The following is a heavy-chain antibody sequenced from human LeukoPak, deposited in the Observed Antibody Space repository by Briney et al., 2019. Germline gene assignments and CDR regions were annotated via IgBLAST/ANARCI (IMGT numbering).Heavy chain of an antibody. CDR2: INSDGSST. CDR1: GFTFSSFW. J-gene: IGHJ4*02. D-gene: IGHD1-26*01. Sequence: PGGSLRLSCAASGFTFSSFWMHWVRQAPGKGLVWVSRINSDGSSTTYADSVKGRFTISSDNAKSTLYLQMNSLRGEYTAVYYCGRESSVGAHKAFDYWGQGTLVTVSS. CDR3: GRESSVGAHKAFDY. V-gene: IGHV3-74*01.